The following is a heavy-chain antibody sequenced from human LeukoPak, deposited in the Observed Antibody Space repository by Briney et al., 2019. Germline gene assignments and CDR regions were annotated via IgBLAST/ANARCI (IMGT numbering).Heavy chain of an antibody. V-gene: IGHV4-59*01. J-gene: IGHJ6*03. CDR2: IYYSGST. CDR3: ARAIGAASWYRSRYYYYMDV. CDR1: GGSISSYY. Sequence: SETLSLTCTVSGGSISSYYWSWLRQPPGKGLEWIGYIYYSGSTNYNPSLKSRVTISVDTSKNQFSLKLSSVTAADTAVYYCARAIGAASWYRSRYYYYMDVWGKGTTVTVSS. D-gene: IGHD6-13*01.